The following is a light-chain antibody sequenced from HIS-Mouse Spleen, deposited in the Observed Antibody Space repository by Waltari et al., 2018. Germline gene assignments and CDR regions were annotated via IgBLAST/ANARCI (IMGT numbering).Light chain of an antibody. CDR1: KLGDKY. CDR3: QAWDSSTAWV. CDR2: QDS. J-gene: IGLJ3*02. Sequence: SYELTQPPSVSVSPGQTASITCSGDKLGDKYACWYQQKPGPSPVLVIYQDSKRPSGIPERFSGPNSGNTATLTIRGTQAMDEADYYCQAWDSSTAWVFGGGTKLTVL. V-gene: IGLV3-1*01.